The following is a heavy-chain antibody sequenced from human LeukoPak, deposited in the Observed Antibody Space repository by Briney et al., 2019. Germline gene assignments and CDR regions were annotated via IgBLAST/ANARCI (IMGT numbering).Heavy chain of an antibody. CDR1: GGSISSYY. V-gene: IGHV4-59*01. CDR2: IYYSGST. CDR3: ARSFAYYYDSSGYGFDY. J-gene: IGHJ4*02. D-gene: IGHD3-22*01. Sequence: TSETLSFTCTVSGGSISSYYWSWIRQPPGKGLEWIGNIYYSGSTNYNPSLKSRVTISVDTSKNQFSLKLSSVTAADTAVYYCARSFAYYYDSSGYGFDYWGQGTLVTVSS.